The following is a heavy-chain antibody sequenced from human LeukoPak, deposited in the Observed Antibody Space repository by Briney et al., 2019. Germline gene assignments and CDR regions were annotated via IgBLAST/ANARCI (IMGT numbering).Heavy chain of an antibody. D-gene: IGHD3-10*02. CDR3: ARDLAPWSGWFDP. CDR1: GFTFSGSA. J-gene: IGHJ5*02. V-gene: IGHV3-73*01. CDR2: IRSKANNYAT. Sequence: PGGSLRLSCASSGFTFSGSAMHWVRQASGRGLEWVGRIRSKANNYATAYAASVQGRFTISRDDSKNTAYLQMNSLRAEDTAVYYCARDLAPWSGWFDPWGQGTLVTVSS.